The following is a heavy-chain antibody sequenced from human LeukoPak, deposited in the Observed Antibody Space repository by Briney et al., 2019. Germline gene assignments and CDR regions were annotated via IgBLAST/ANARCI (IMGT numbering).Heavy chain of an antibody. J-gene: IGHJ4*02. V-gene: IGHV4-34*01. Sequence: SETLSLTCAVYGGSFSGYYWSWIRQPPGKGLEWIGEINHSGSTNYNPSLKSRVTISVGTSKNQFSLKLSSVTAADTAVYYCARGELLGYCSSTSCANYFDYWGQGTLVTVSS. CDR1: GGSFSGYY. CDR3: ARGELLGYCSSTSCANYFDY. D-gene: IGHD2-2*01. CDR2: INHSGST.